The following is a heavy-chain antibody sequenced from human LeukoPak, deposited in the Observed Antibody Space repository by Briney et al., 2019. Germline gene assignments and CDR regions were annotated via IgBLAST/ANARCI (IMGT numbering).Heavy chain of an antibody. CDR2: ISYDGSNK. V-gene: IGHV3-30*18. CDR1: GFSVSSNH. J-gene: IGHJ4*02. D-gene: IGHD2-2*02. Sequence: PGGSLRLSCAASGFSVSSNHVSWVRQAPGKGLEWVAVISYDGSNKYYADSVKGRFTISRDNSKNTLYLQMNSLRAEDTAVYYCAKDSGRAIPYYWGQGTLVTVSS. CDR3: AKDSGRAIPYY.